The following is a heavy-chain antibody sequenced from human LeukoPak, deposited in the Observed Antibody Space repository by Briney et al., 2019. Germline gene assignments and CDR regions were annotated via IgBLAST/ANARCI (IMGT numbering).Heavy chain of an antibody. CDR2: IGIADDT. CDR3: VRGGIQVSGIDAFDI. Sequence: GGSLRLSCAASGFTFRDYDMHWVRQFPGRGLEWVSAIGIADDTHYPDSVKGRFTISRENAKNFLYLQMNSLRDGDTAVCYCVRGGIQVSGIDAFDIWGQGTMVTVSS. CDR1: GFTFRDYD. V-gene: IGHV3-13*01. J-gene: IGHJ3*02. D-gene: IGHD5/OR15-5a*01.